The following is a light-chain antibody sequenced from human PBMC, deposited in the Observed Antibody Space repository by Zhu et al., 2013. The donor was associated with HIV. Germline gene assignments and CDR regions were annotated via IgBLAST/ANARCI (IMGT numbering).Light chain of an antibody. CDR2: EVS. CDR3: YLICRQTTSLV. CDR1: TSDVPDYNY. V-gene: IGLV2-8*01. Sequence: QSALTQPASVSGSPGQSITISCTGTTSDVPDYNYVSRYQQHPGKAPKLMIYEVSKRPSGVPDRFSGSKSGNTASLTVSGLQAEDEADYYCYLICRQTTSLVFGGTDQ. J-gene: IGLJ3*02.